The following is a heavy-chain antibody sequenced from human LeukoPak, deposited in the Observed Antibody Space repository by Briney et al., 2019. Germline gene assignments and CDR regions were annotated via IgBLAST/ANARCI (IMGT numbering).Heavy chain of an antibody. Sequence: SETLSLTCTVSGGSISSDYWSWIRQPPGKGLEWIGYIYYSGSTNYNPSLKSRVTIPVDKSKSQFSLKLSSVTAADTAVYYCARHGIRDDAFDIWGQGTMVTVSS. CDR3: ARHGIRDDAFDI. CDR1: GGSISSDY. J-gene: IGHJ3*02. V-gene: IGHV4-59*08. CDR2: IYYSGST. D-gene: IGHD5-18*01.